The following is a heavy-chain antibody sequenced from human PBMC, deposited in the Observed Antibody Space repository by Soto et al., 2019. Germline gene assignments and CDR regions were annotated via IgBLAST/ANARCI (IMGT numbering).Heavy chain of an antibody. Sequence: PSETLSLTCTVSGVSVSSGGYYWSWIRQPPGKGLEWIAYIYSTVSTNYNPSLKSRVTISVDTSKNQFSLKLSSVTAADTAVYFCARAWITFDYWGHGTPVTV. V-gene: IGHV4-61*08. D-gene: IGHD1-20*01. CDR2: IYSTVST. CDR3: ARAWITFDY. J-gene: IGHJ4*01. CDR1: GVSVSSGGYY.